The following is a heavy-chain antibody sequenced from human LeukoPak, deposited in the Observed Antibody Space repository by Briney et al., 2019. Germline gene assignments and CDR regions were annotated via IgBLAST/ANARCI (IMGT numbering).Heavy chain of an antibody. Sequence: GGSLRLSCAASGFTFSTSWMSWVRQAPGKGLEWVANIKQDGSEMYYVDSVKGRFTISRDNAKNSLSLQMNSLRAEDTAVYYCGKGSRLVLGGRNNFVYRGQGTLVTVSS. V-gene: IGHV3-7*03. CDR3: GKGSRLVLGGRNNFVY. CDR1: GFTFSTSW. CDR2: IKQDGSEM. D-gene: IGHD6-19*01. J-gene: IGHJ4*02.